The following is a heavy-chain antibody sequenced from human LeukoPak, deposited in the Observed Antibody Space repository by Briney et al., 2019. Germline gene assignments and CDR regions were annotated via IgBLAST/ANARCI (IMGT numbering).Heavy chain of an antibody. Sequence: ASVKVSCKASGYTFTSYGINWVRQAPGQGPEWLGWISGHNANTNYGRKFQGRGTMTTDTSTSTAYMELRSLTFDDTAIYYSARTSYSSTWHSDYWGQGTLVAVSS. J-gene: IGHJ4*02. V-gene: IGHV1-18*01. CDR3: ARTSYSSTWHSDY. D-gene: IGHD6-13*01. CDR2: ISGHNANT. CDR1: GYTFTSYG.